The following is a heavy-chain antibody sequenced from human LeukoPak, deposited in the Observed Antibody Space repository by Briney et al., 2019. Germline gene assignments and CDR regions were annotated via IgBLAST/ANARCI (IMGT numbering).Heavy chain of an antibody. J-gene: IGHJ4*02. CDR3: ARTCKSETLDY. V-gene: IGHV3-30*03. Sequence: GGSLRLSCAASGFTFSSYGMHWVRQAPGKGLEWVAVISYDGSNKYYADSVKGRFTISRDNSKNTLYLQMNSLRAEDTAVYYCARTCKSETLDYWGQGTLVTVSS. CDR1: GFTFSSYG. CDR2: ISYDGSNK.